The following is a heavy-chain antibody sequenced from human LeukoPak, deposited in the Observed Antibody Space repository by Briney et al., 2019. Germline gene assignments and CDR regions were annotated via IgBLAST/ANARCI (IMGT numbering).Heavy chain of an antibody. D-gene: IGHD1-26*01. CDR1: GFTFSSSA. Sequence: QTGGSLRLSCAASGFTFSSSAMSWVRQVPGKGLEWVSGISASGGSTSYADSVRGRFTVSRDNSKNTLYVQMNSLRDEDTAVYHCAKDQRWESPHYLDSWGQGTLVTVSS. CDR2: ISASGGST. CDR3: AKDQRWESPHYLDS. V-gene: IGHV3-23*01. J-gene: IGHJ4*02.